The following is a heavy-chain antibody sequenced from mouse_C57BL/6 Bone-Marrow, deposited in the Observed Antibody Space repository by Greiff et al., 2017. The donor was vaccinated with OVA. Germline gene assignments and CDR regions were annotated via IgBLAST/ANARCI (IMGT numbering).Heavy chain of an antibody. CDR2: ISSGGDYI. CDR3: TRILGWFAY. V-gene: IGHV5-9-1*02. D-gene: IGHD1-1*01. J-gene: IGHJ3*01. Sequence: EVKLMESGEGLVKPGGSLKLSCAASGFTFSSYAMSWVRQTPEKRLEWVAYISSGGDYIYYADTVKGRFTISRDNARNTLYLQMSSLKSEDTAMYYCTRILGWFAYWGQGTRVTVSA. CDR1: GFTFSSYA.